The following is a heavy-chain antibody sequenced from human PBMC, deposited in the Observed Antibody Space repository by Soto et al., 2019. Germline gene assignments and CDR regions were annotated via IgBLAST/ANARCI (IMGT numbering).Heavy chain of an antibody. CDR3: ARALPQVDC. J-gene: IGHJ4*02. Sequence: QVQLVQSGAEVKKPGASVTVSCKASGYTFTSYAISWVRQAPGQGLEWMGWISAYNGNTNFAQKLQGRVTMTADASTSTSYMELRSLRSDDTVVYYCARALPQVDCWGQGTLVTVSS. CDR2: ISAYNGNT. V-gene: IGHV1-18*01. CDR1: GYTFTSYA.